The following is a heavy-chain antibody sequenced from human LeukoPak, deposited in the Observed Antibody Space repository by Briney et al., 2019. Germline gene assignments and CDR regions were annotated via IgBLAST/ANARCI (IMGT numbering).Heavy chain of an antibody. CDR2: ISAYNGNT. J-gene: IGHJ4*02. V-gene: IGHV1-18*01. CDR1: GYTFTSYG. D-gene: IGHD1-26*01. CDR3: AREEVGATHLDY. Sequence: ASVTVSCKASGYTFTSYGISWVRQATGQGLEWMGWISAYNGNTNYAQKLQGRVTTTTDTSTSTAYMELRSLRSDDTAVYYCAREEVGATHLDYWGQGTLVTVSS.